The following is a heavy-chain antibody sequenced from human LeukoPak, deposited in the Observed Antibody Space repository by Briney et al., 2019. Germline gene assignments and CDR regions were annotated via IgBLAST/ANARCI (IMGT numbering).Heavy chain of an antibody. D-gene: IGHD3-10*01. J-gene: IGHJ4*02. V-gene: IGHV3-33*03. CDR2: VFYDGSDE. CDR3: AKNFYGRLTGEVFDY. Sequence: GGSLRLSCVASGFTFSSYGMHWVRQAPGKGLEWVAVVFYDGSDEKYADSVKGRFSVSRDNSKNTLYLQMNSLRAEDTAVYFCAKNFYGRLTGEVFDYRGQGTPVTVSS. CDR1: GFTFSSYG.